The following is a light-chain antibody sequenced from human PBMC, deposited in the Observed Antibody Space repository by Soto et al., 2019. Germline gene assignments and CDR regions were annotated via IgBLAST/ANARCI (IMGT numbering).Light chain of an antibody. J-gene: IGKJ3*01. V-gene: IGKV1-5*01. Sequence: DIQMTQSPSTLSASVGDRVTITCRASQSISSWLAWYQQKPGQAPKLLIYAASSLDSAVPTRFSGSASGTELSLTISSLQPDDFATYYCQQSNSYCSTFGPGTKVDIK. CDR3: QQSNSYCST. CDR1: QSISSW. CDR2: AAS.